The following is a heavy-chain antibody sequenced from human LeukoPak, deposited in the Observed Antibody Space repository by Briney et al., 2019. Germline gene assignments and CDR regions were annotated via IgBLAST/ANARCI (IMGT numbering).Heavy chain of an antibody. CDR2: IYTSGST. CDR1: GGSISSYY. V-gene: IGHV4-4*07. Sequence: SETLSLTCTVSGGSISSYYWSWIRQPAGKGLEWIGRIYTSGSTNYNPSLKSRVTISVDTSKNQFSLKLSSVTAADTAVYYCARDPPRGYDSSGDPLWYFDLWGRGTLVTVSS. CDR3: ARDPPRGYDSSGDPLWYFDL. D-gene: IGHD3-22*01. J-gene: IGHJ2*01.